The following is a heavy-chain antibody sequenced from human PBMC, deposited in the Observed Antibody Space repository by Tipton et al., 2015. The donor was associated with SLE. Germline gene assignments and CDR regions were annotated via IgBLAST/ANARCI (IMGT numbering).Heavy chain of an antibody. CDR3: AREGVVAASFDI. Sequence: TLSLTCTVSGGSISNGSYYWSWIRQPAGKGLEWIGYIYTSGSTNYNPSLKSRVTISVDTSKNQFSLKLSSVTAADTAVYYCAREGVVAASFDIWGQGTMVTVSS. J-gene: IGHJ3*02. D-gene: IGHD2-15*01. CDR2: IYTSGST. CDR1: GGSISNGSYY. V-gene: IGHV4-61*09.